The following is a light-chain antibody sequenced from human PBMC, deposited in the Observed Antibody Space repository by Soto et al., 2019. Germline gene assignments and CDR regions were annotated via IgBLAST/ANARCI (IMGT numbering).Light chain of an antibody. CDR2: AAA. V-gene: IGKV1-16*02. Sequence: DIQMTQSPSSLSASVGDRVTITCRASQGISNCLAWFQQKPGKAPKSLTYAAASLPSGVPSKFSGSVSATDFTLTISSLQPEDFATYYCQQYNSYPPERVPFGPGTKVDIK. CDR1: QGISNC. CDR3: QQYNSYPPERVP. J-gene: IGKJ3*01.